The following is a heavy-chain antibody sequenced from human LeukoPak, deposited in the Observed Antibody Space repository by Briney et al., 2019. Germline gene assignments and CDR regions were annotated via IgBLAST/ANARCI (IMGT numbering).Heavy chain of an antibody. CDR3: ARRLGGYCSGDSCYGGFDY. D-gene: IGHD2-15*01. CDR1: GGSISSSSYY. Sequence: SETLSLTCTVSGGSISSSSYYWGWIRQPPGKGLEWVGNIYYIGSTYSNPSLKSRVTISVDTSKNQFSLKLSSVTAADTAVYYCARRLGGYCSGDSCYGGFDYWGQGTLVTVSS. CDR2: IYYIGST. V-gene: IGHV4-39*01. J-gene: IGHJ4*02.